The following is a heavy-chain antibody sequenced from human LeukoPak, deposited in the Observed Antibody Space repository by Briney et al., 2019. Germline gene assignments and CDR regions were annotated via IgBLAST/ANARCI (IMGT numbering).Heavy chain of an antibody. J-gene: IGHJ4*02. Sequence: GASVKVSCKASGYTFTSYYMHWVRQAPGQGLEWMGIINPSGGSTSYAQKFQGRVTMTRDTSISTAYMELSRLRSDDTAVYYCARVGAGLRYFAWPGFAYWGQGTLVTVSS. V-gene: IGHV1-46*01. D-gene: IGHD3-9*01. CDR1: GYTFTSYY. CDR3: ARVGAGLRYFAWPGFAY. CDR2: INPSGGST.